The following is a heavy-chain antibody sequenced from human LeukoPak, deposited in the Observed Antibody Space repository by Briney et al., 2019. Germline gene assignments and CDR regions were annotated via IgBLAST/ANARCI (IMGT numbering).Heavy chain of an antibody. J-gene: IGHJ4*02. CDR2: IKSKTDGGAT. V-gene: IGHV3-15*01. D-gene: IGHD4-11*01. CDR1: GFTFSNAW. Sequence: GGSLRLSCSASGFTFSNAWMSWVRQAPGKGLEWVGRIKSKTDGGATDYAAPVKGRFTISRDDSKNTLYLQMKSLKIEDTAVYYRTTGHDYSNYWGQRTLVTVSS. CDR3: TTGHDYSNY.